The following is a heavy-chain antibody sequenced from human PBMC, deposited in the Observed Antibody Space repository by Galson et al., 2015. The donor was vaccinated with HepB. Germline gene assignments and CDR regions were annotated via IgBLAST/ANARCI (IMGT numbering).Heavy chain of an antibody. D-gene: IGHD1-26*01. J-gene: IGHJ4*02. V-gene: IGHV3-33*08. CDR2: IWYDGSNK. Sequence: SLRLSCAASGFTFSVYSMNWVRQAPGKGLEWVAVIWYDGSNKYYADSVKGRFTISRDNSKNTLYLQMNSLRAEDTAVYYCAREFGGGSYYPFDYWGQGTLVTVSS. CDR1: GFTFSVYS. CDR3: AREFGGGSYYPFDY.